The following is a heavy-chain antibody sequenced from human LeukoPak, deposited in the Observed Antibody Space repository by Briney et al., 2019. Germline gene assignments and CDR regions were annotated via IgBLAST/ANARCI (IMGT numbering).Heavy chain of an antibody. CDR1: GSTFSGHW. CDR2: IKEDGREA. J-gene: IGHJ4*02. D-gene: IGHD3-10*01. Sequence: GGSLRLSCAGSGSTFSGHWLTWVRQAPGKGLEWVASIKEDGREAHYADSVKGRFTISRDNTKSTLYLQMNSLRAEDTAVYYCARELRALDYWGQGTLVTVSS. V-gene: IGHV3-7*01. CDR3: ARELRALDY.